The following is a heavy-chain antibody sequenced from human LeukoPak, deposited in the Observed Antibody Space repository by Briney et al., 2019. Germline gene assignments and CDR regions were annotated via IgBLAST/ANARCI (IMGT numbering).Heavy chain of an antibody. V-gene: IGHV3-21*01. Sequence: GGSLRLSCAASGFNFSIYSLNWVRQAPGKGLEWVSSITSSGRYIYYADSGKGRFTISRDNAHKSVYLQMSSLRPEDTAVYYCAKDGRQRKTFYYGSGTGTANAFDIWGQGTMVTVSS. D-gene: IGHD3-10*01. CDR2: ITSSGRYI. J-gene: IGHJ3*02. CDR3: AKDGRQRKTFYYGSGTGTANAFDI. CDR1: GFNFSIYS.